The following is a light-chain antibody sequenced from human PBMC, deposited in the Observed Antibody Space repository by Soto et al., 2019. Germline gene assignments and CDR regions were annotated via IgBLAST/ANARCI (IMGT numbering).Light chain of an antibody. CDR2: DAS. CDR3: QQRKEWPIT. CDR1: QSVTTS. J-gene: IGKJ5*01. V-gene: IGKV3-11*01. Sequence: EIVLTQSPATLSLSPGERGTLSCRASQSVTTSLIWYQQRPGQPPRLLIYDASNRATGIPARFSGSGSGTDITLTISSLEPEDVAVYYCQQRKEWPITFGQGTRLEIK.